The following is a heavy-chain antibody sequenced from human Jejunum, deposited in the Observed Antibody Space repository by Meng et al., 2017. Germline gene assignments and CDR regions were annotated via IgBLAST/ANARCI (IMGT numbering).Heavy chain of an antibody. CDR3: ARGAVVATTYYFDS. CDR2: IIPIFDTP. D-gene: IGHD2-15*01. J-gene: IGHJ4*02. CDR1: GGTFNTYA. Sequence: QGELVQSGGGVKKPGSSGKVSCKVSGGTFNTYAISWVRQAPGQGLEWMGGIIPIFDTPNYAQKFQDRVTITADASTSTAYMELNGLISEDTALYYCARGAVVATTYYFDSWGQGTLVTVSS. V-gene: IGHV1-69*01.